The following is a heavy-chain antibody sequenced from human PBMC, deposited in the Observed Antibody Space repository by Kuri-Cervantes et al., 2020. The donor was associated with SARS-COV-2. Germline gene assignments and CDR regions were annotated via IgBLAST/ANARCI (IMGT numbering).Heavy chain of an antibody. CDR1: GFTFSNAW. CDR3: TTSPRYYYDSSGQSRSFDY. J-gene: IGHJ4*02. V-gene: IGHV3-15*01. CDR2: IKSRTDGGTT. D-gene: IGHD3-22*01. Sequence: GGSLRLSCAASGFTFSNAWMSWVRQAPGKGLEWVGRIKSRTDGGTTDYAAPVKGRFTISRDDSKNTLYLQMNSLKTEDTAVYYCTTSPRYYYDSSGQSRSFDYWGQGTLVTVSS.